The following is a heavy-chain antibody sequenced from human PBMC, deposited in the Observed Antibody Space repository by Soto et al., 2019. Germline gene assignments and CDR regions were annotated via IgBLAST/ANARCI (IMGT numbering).Heavy chain of an antibody. CDR2: INHSGST. CDR3: ARGSMSTYDILTGDPLYAHGSLDY. CDR1: GGSFSGYY. J-gene: IGHJ4*01. D-gene: IGHD3-9*01. Sequence: SETLSLTCAVYGGSFSGYYWSWIRQPPGKGLEWIGEINHSGSTNYNPSLKSRVTISVDTSKNQFSLKLSSVTAADTAVYYCARGSMSTYDILTGDPLYAHGSLDYWGQRSLVPVYS. V-gene: IGHV4-34*01.